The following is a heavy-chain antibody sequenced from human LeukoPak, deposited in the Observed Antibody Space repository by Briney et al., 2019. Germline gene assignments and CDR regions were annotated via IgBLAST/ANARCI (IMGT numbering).Heavy chain of an antibody. D-gene: IGHD3-16*01. V-gene: IGHV3-53*01. CDR3: AGAEYYGSSIDY. J-gene: IGHJ4*02. CDR2: IYRSGDT. CDR1: GFIVNKLY. Sequence: EPGGSLRLSCAASGFIVNKLYMNWVRQAPGKGLEWVSIIYRSGDTYYGDSVKGRSTISRDSSKNTLHLQMNSLRVEDTAIYYCAGAEYYGSSIDYWGQGTLVTVSS.